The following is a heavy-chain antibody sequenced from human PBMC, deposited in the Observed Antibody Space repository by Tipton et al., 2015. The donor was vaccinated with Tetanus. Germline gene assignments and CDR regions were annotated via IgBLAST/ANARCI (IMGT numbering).Heavy chain of an antibody. D-gene: IGHD1-26*01. CDR3: ARVLTVGATFDY. CDR2: IKEDESKE. J-gene: IGHJ4*02. Sequence: GSLRLSCAASGFTFNNYWMSWLRQAPGKGLEWVAHIKEDESKEYYVDSVKGRFTISRDNAEHSLYLQMNSLRAEDTAVYYCARVLTVGATFDYWGQGTLVTVSS. V-gene: IGHV3-7*01. CDR1: GFTFNNYW.